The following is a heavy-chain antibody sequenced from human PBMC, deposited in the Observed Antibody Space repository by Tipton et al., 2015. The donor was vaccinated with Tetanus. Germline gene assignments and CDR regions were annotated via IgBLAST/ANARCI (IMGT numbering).Heavy chain of an antibody. D-gene: IGHD6-19*01. V-gene: IGHV4-59*01. J-gene: IGHJ6*02. CDR2: IYYSGST. CDR3: AREQWLYPYYYYGMDV. CDR1: GGSISSYY. Sequence: TLSLTCTVSGGSISSYYWSWIRQPPGEGLEWIGYIYYSGSTNYNPSLKSRVTISVDTSKNQFSLKLSSVTAADTAVYYCAREQWLYPYYYYGMDVWGQGTTVTVSS.